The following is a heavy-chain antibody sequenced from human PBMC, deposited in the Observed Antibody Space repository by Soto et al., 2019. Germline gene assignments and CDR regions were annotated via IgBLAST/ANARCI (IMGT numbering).Heavy chain of an antibody. D-gene: IGHD4-4*01. CDR3: ARVASDYINSADH. Sequence: EVQLWESVGGLVQPGGSLRLSCAASGFIFNAYAMTWVRQAPGKGLEWVSAIGGSGGNTYYAASVKGRFTISRDNSEDTVDLEMNRLRVDDTAVYFCARVASDYINSADHWGQGILVTVSS. J-gene: IGHJ4*02. V-gene: IGHV3-23*01. CDR1: GFIFNAYA. CDR2: IGGSGGNT.